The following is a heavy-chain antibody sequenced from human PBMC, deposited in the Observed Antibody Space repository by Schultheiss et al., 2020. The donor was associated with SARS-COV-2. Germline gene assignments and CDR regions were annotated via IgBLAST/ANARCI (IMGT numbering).Heavy chain of an antibody. D-gene: IGHD6-13*01. CDR1: GGSISSYY. V-gene: IGHV4-34*01. Sequence: SETLSLTCTVSGGSISSYYRSWIRQPPGKGLEWIGEINHSGSTNYNPSLKSRVTISVDTSKNQFSLKLSFVTAADTAVYYCARLPRSSSWYLGKGWFDPWGQGTLVTVSS. J-gene: IGHJ5*02. CDR3: ARLPRSSSWYLGKGWFDP. CDR2: INHSGST.